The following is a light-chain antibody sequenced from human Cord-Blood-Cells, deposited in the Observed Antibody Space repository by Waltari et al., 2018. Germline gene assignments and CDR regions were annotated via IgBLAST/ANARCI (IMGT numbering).Light chain of an antibody. Sequence: QSALTQPRSVSGSPGQSVTITCTATSSDVGGYNYVPGYKQHPGKAPKLMIYDVSKRPSGVPDRFSGSKSGNTASLTISGLQAEDEADYYCCSYAGSYTLVFGGGTKLTVL. CDR3: CSYAGSYTLV. CDR1: SSDVGGYNY. J-gene: IGLJ2*01. CDR2: DVS. V-gene: IGLV2-11*01.